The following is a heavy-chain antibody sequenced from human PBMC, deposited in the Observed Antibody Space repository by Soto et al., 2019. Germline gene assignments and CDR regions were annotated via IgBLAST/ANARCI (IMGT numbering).Heavy chain of an antibody. V-gene: IGHV4-39*01. CDR1: GGSISSSSYY. CDR3: TRLGYDSSGY. Sequence: SETLSLTCIVSGGSISSSSYYWGWIRQPPGKGLEWIGSIYYSGTTYYNPSLKSRVTISVDRSKNQISLRLSSVTAADTAVYFCTRLGYDSSGYWGQGIMVTVSS. J-gene: IGHJ4*02. D-gene: IGHD3-22*01. CDR2: IYYSGTT.